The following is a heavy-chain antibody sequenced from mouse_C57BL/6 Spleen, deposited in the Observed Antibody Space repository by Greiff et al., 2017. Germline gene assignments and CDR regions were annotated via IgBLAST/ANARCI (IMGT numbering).Heavy chain of an antibody. CDR1: GYSITSGYD. Sequence: EVQLQQSGPGMVKPSQSLSLTCTVTGYSITSGYDWHWIRHFPGNKLEWMGYISYSGSTNYNQSLKSRISITHDTSKNHFFLKLNSVTTEDTATYYCARGDYDPFAMDYWGQGTSVTVSS. J-gene: IGHJ4*01. V-gene: IGHV3-1*01. D-gene: IGHD2-4*01. CDR3: ARGDYDPFAMDY. CDR2: ISYSGST.